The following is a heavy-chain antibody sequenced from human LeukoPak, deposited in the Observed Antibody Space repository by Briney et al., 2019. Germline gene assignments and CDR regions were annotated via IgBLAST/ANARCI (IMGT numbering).Heavy chain of an antibody. J-gene: IGHJ3*02. Sequence: ASVKVSCKASGYTFTSYDINWVRQATGQGLEWMGWMNPNSGNTGYAQKFQGRVTMTRNTSISTAYMELSSLRSEDTAVYYCARDGSHMVRGAVGAFDIWGQGTMVTVSS. CDR2: MNPNSGNT. D-gene: IGHD3-10*01. CDR3: ARDGSHMVRGAVGAFDI. CDR1: GYTFTSYD. V-gene: IGHV1-8*01.